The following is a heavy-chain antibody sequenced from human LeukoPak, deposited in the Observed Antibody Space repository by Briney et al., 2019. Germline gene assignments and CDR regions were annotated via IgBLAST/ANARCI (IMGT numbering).Heavy chain of an antibody. J-gene: IGHJ4*02. CDR3: ARVGVASFWDY. CDR1: GGSFSGYY. CDR2: INHSGST. V-gene: IGHV4-34*01. D-gene: IGHD5-12*01. Sequence: SETLSLTCAVYGGSFSGYYWSWIRQPPGKGLEWIGEINHSGSTNHNPSLKSRVTISVDTSKNQFSLKLSSVTAADTAVYYCARVGVASFWDYWGQGTLVTVSS.